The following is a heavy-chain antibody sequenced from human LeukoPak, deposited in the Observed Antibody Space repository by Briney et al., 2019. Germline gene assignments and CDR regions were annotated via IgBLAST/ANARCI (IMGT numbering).Heavy chain of an antibody. CDR2: ISSSSSYI. CDR3: ARDQSGYYWVGAFDI. Sequence: GGSLRLSCAASGFTFSSYSMNWVRQAPGKGLEWVSSISSSSSYIYYADSVKGRFTISRDNAKNSLYLQMNSLRAEDTAVYYCARDQSGYYWVGAFDIWGQGTMVTVSS. V-gene: IGHV3-21*01. D-gene: IGHD5-12*01. J-gene: IGHJ3*02. CDR1: GFTFSSYS.